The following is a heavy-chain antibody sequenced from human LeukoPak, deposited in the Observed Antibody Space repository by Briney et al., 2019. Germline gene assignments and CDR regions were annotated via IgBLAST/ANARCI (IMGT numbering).Heavy chain of an antibody. CDR3: AVGGESGEPHAFDI. CDR1: AGSFSGYY. D-gene: IGHD2-15*01. J-gene: IGHJ3*02. Sequence: PSETLSLTCAGSAGSFSGYYWSWIRQPPGKGLEWIGEINNSGSTNYHPSLKSRVTISVDTSKNQFSLKVRSVTAADMALYYCAVGGESGEPHAFDIWGQGTMVTVSS. V-gene: IGHV4-34*01. CDR2: INNSGST.